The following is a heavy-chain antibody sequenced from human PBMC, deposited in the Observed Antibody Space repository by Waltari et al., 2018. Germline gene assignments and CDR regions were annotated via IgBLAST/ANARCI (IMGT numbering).Heavy chain of an antibody. Sequence: EVQLVESGGGLVQPGGSLRLSCVASGFVFSNYQMNWVRQTPGKGLEWVSFIRSGGSSIYADSVKGRFTISRDNAKNSLYLQMNSLRVEDTGVYYCATDLPGDLDFDSWGQGTLVTVSS. CDR3: ATDLPGDLDFDS. CDR1: GFVFSNYQ. V-gene: IGHV3-48*03. J-gene: IGHJ4*02. D-gene: IGHD7-27*01. CDR2: IRSGGSSI.